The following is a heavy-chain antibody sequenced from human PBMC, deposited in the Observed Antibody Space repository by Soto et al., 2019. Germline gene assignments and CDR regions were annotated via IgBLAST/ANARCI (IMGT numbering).Heavy chain of an antibody. V-gene: IGHV4-31*03. CDR3: ARADVDTAMVFDY. D-gene: IGHD5-18*01. J-gene: IGHJ4*02. CDR1: GGSISRGGYY. Sequence: VQLQESGPGLVKPSQTLSRPCTVSGGSISRGGYYWSWIRQHPGKGLEWIGFIYYSGSTYYNPSLKSRVTISVDTSKNQFSLKLSSVTAADTAVYYCARADVDTAMVFDYWGQGTLVTVSS. CDR2: IYYSGST.